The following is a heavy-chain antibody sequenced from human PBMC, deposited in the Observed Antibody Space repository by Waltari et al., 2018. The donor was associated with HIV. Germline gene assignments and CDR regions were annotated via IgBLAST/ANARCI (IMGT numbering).Heavy chain of an antibody. CDR1: GYTFTGYY. V-gene: IGHV1-2*02. CDR2: INPNSGGT. Sequence: QVQLVQSGTEVKKPGASVKVSCKASGYTFTGYYMHWVRQAPGQGLEWMGGINPNSGGTKYAQKFQGRVTVTRDTSISTAYMELSRLRSDDTAVYYCTRDAASSGYWYFDLWGRGTLVTVSS. CDR3: TRDAASSGYWYFDL. J-gene: IGHJ2*01. D-gene: IGHD3-10*01.